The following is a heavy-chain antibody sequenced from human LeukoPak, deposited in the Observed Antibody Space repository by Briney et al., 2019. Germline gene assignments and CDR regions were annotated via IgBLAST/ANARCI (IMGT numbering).Heavy chain of an antibody. D-gene: IGHD6-13*01. CDR2: IYHSGST. V-gene: IGHV4-30-2*01. Sequence: PQTLSLTCAVSGGSISSGGYSWSWIRQPPGKGLEWIGYIYHSGSTYYNPSLKSRVTISVDRSKNQFSLKLSSVTAADTAVYYCASYSSSWDAFDIWGQGTMVTVSS. CDR1: GGSISSGGYS. CDR3: ASYSSSWDAFDI. J-gene: IGHJ3*02.